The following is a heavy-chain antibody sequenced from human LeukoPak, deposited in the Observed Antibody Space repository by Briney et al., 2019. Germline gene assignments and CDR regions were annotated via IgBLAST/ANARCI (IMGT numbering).Heavy chain of an antibody. V-gene: IGHV3-7*01. CDR3: ARVLSGDYVGY. CDR1: GFTFSSHW. J-gene: IGHJ4*02. D-gene: IGHD4-17*01. CDR2: IKQDGSEK. Sequence: GGSLRLSCAASGFTFSSHWMSWVRQAPGKGLEWVANIKQDGSEKYYADSVKGRFTISRDNAKNSLYLQMNSLRVEDTAVFYCARVLSGDYVGYWGQGTLVTVSS.